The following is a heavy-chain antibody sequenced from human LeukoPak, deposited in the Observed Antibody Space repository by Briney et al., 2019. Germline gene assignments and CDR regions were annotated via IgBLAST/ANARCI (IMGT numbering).Heavy chain of an antibody. D-gene: IGHD6-6*01. CDR1: GGSISSGGYS. CDR3: ASPYSSSSGFDY. V-gene: IGHV4-31*03. CDR2: IYYSGST. Sequence: PSETLSLTCTVSGGSISSGGYSWSWIRQHPGKGLEWIGYIYYSGSTYYNPSLKSRVTISVDTSKNQFSLKLSSVTAADTAVYYCASPYSSSSGFDYWGQGTLVTVSS. J-gene: IGHJ4*02.